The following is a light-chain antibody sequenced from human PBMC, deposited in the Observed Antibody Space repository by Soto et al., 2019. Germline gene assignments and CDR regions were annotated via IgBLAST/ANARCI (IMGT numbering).Light chain of an antibody. Sequence: QSVLTQSPSASASLGASVTLTCTLSSGHSNYAIAWHQQQSEKGPRYLMKLNSDGSHSKGDGIPDRFSGSSSGAERYLTMASLQSEDEADYDCQMWGSGIVGFGGGTKLTVL. V-gene: IGLV4-69*01. J-gene: IGLJ2*01. CDR1: SGHSNYA. CDR3: QMWGSGIVG. CDR2: LNSDGSH.